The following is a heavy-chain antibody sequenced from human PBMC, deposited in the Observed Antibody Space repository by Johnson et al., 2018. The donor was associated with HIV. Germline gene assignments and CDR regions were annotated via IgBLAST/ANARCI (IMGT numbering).Heavy chain of an antibody. CDR1: GFTVSSNY. D-gene: IGHD5-24*01. CDR2: IYSGGST. CDR3: ARGCRDGYTCDVFDI. Sequence: VQLVESGGGLVQPGGSLRLSCAASGFTVSSNYMSWVRQAPEKGLEWVSVIYSGGSTYYADSVKGRFTISRDNSKNTLYLQMTSLRAEDTAVYYCARGCRDGYTCDVFDIWGQGTMVTVSS. J-gene: IGHJ3*02. V-gene: IGHV3-66*01.